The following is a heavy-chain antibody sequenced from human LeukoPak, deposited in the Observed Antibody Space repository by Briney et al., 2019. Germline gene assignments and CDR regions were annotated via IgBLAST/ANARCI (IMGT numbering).Heavy chain of an antibody. Sequence: ASVKVSCKASGYTFTNFYVHWVRQAPGQGLEWMGMINPSGGSISYAQSFRGRVTMTRDTSTTTVYMELSSLRSGDTAIYYCARAMVRGLSNPFDYWGQGTLVTISS. J-gene: IGHJ4*02. V-gene: IGHV1-46*01. D-gene: IGHD3-10*01. CDR2: INPSGGSI. CDR3: ARAMVRGLSNPFDY. CDR1: GYTFTNFY.